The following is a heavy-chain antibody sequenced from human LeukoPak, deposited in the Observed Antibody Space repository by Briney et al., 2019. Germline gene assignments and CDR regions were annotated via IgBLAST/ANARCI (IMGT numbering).Heavy chain of an antibody. CDR3: ARLAPIWFDY. Sequence: SETLSLTCTVSGDSISSSRYSWGWIRQPPGKGLEWIGIIHYTGSTYYNPSLKSRDTMPVDTSKNQLSLELTSVTAADTAVYYCARLAPIWFDYWGQGTLVTVSS. J-gene: IGHJ4*02. CDR2: IHYTGST. D-gene: IGHD3-9*01. CDR1: GDSISSSRYS. V-gene: IGHV4-39*01.